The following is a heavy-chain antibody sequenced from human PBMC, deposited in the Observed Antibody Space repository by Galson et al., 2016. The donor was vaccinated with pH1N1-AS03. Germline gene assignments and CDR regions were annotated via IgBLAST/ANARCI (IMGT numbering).Heavy chain of an antibody. CDR3: VRPSSGSFRY. CDR1: GFPFSGYE. Sequence: SLRLSCAASGFPFSGYEMNWVRQAPGKGLEWISYISYSGDTENYADSVKGLFSISRDNAKNSLYLQMSALRPEDTAVYYCVRPSSGSFRYWGPGTLVTVSS. J-gene: IGHJ4*02. V-gene: IGHV3-48*03. CDR2: ISYSGDTE. D-gene: IGHD1-26*01.